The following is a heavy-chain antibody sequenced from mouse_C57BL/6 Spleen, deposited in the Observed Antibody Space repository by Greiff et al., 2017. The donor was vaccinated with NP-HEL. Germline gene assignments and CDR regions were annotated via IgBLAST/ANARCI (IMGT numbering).Heavy chain of an antibody. CDR3: ARGGYGNPFAY. CDR2: ISSGSSTI. J-gene: IGHJ3*01. Sequence: EVMLVESGGGLVKPGGSLKLPCAASGFTFSDYGMHWVRQAPEKGLEWVAYISSGSSTIYYADTVKGRFTISRDNAKNTLFLQMTSLRSEDTAMYYCARGGYGNPFAYWGQGTLVTVSA. D-gene: IGHD2-1*01. CDR1: GFTFSDYG. V-gene: IGHV5-17*01.